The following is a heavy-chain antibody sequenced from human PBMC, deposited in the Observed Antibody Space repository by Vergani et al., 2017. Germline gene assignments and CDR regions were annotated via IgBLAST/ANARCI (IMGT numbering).Heavy chain of an antibody. Sequence: QVQLVQSGAEVKKPGSSVKVSCKASGGTFSSYTISWVRQAPGQGLEWMGRIIPILGIANYAQKFQGRVTITADKSTSTAYMELSSLRSEDTAVCYCAIDYGDIDQYYFDYWGQGALVTVSS. D-gene: IGHD4-17*01. CDR3: AIDYGDIDQYYFDY. J-gene: IGHJ4*02. CDR2: IIPILGIA. V-gene: IGHV1-69*02. CDR1: GGTFSSYT.